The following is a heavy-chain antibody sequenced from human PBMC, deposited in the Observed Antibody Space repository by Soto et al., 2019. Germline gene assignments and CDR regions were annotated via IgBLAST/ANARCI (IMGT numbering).Heavy chain of an antibody. J-gene: IGHJ3*02. CDR1: GDSISSSNSH. CDR2: VYYGGAIFYSGNI. Sequence: SETLSLTCTVSGDSISSSNSHWGWTRQPPGKGLEYIGSVYYGGAIFYSGNIYYNPSLKSRVTISVDTSRNQFSLRLSSVTAADTGVYYCVRYDRINMKPYSPEGFHIWGQGTMVTVSS. V-gene: IGHV4-39*01. CDR3: VRYDRINMKPYSPEGFHI. D-gene: IGHD3-3*02.